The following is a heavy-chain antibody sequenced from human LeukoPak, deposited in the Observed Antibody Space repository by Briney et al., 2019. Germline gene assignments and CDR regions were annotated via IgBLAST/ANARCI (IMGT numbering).Heavy chain of an antibody. CDR1: GFSFSIYA. CDR2: ISGNGGST. CDR3: AKGHSRAGIITNFDY. Sequence: PGRSLRLSRAASGFSFSIYAMTWVRQAPGKGLEWVSGISGNGGSTYYAGSVKGRFTISRDNSKNTLSLQMNTLRAEDTALYYCAKGHSRAGIITNFDYWGQGTLVTVSS. D-gene: IGHD1-14*01. J-gene: IGHJ4*02. V-gene: IGHV3-23*01.